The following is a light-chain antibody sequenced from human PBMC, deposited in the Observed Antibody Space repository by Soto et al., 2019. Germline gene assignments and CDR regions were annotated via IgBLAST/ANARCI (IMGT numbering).Light chain of an antibody. CDR1: QDIANF. CDR2: AAS. Sequence: DIQMTQSPSSLSAFVGDRVTITCRASQDIANFLAWYQQKPGKVPKLLIYAASTLQSGVPSRFSGSGSGTDFTLTISSLQPEDVATYYCQQYSNYPWTFGQGTRVEIK. V-gene: IGKV1-27*01. CDR3: QQYSNYPWT. J-gene: IGKJ1*01.